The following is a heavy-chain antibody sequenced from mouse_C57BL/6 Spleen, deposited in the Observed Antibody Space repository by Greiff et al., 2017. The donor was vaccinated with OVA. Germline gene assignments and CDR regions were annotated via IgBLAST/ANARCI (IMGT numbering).Heavy chain of an antibody. D-gene: IGHD4-1*01. Sequence: QVQLQQSGAELVKPGASVKISCKASGYAFSSYWMNWVKQRPGKGLEWIGQIYPGDGDTNSNGKFKGKATLTADKSSSTAYMQLSSLTSEDSAVYFCAREGETGAFYAMDYWGQGTSVTVSS. CDR3: AREGETGAFYAMDY. CDR1: GYAFSSYW. CDR2: IYPGDGDT. V-gene: IGHV1-80*01. J-gene: IGHJ4*01.